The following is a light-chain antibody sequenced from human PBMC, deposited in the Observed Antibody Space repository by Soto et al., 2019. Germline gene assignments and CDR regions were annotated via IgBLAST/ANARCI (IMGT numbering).Light chain of an antibody. CDR2: EVS. CDR1: SSDVGGYNY. V-gene: IGLV2-14*01. Sequence: QSALTQPASVSGSPGQSITISCTGTSSDVGGYNYVSWYQQTPGKAPKLIIYEVSNRPSGVSDRFSGSKSGNTASLTISGLQAEDEADYYCCSYTTSSPYVFGTGTQLTVL. J-gene: IGLJ1*01. CDR3: CSYTTSSPYV.